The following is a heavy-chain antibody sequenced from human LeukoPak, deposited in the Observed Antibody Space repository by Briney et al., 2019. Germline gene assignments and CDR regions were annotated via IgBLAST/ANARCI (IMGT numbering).Heavy chain of an antibody. V-gene: IGHV4-4*07. CDR2: IHTSGST. J-gene: IGHJ4*02. CDR1: GGSISSYY. D-gene: IGHD2-15*01. CDR3: ARARLRSRLYCSGGSCYVDY. Sequence: SETLSLTCTVSGGSISSYYWSWIRQPAGKGLEWIGRIHTSGSTNYNPSLKSRVTMSVDTSKNQFSLKLSSVTAADTAVYYCARARLRSRLYCSGGSCYVDYWGQGTLVTVSS.